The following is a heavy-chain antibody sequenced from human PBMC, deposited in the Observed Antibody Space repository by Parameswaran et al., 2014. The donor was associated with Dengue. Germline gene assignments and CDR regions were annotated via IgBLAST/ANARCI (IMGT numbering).Heavy chain of an antibody. Sequence: PGKGLEWIGEISHSGSTNYNPSLKSRVTISVDTSKNQFSLKLSSVTAADTAVYYCARGRIAARFDYWGQGTLVTVSS. CDR2: ISHSGST. CDR3: ARGRIAARFDY. V-gene: IGHV4-34*01. D-gene: IGHD6-6*01. J-gene: IGHJ4*02.